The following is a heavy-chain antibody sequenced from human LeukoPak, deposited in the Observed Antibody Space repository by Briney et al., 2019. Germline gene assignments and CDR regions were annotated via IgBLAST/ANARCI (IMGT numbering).Heavy chain of an antibody. V-gene: IGHV4-59*01. CDR2: INYSGST. CDR1: GGSISSYH. D-gene: IGHD3-22*01. Sequence: SETLSLTCTVSGGSISSYHWSWIRRPPGKGLEWIGYINYSGSTNYNPSLKSRVTISIDTSKNQFSLRLSPVTAADTAVYYCAREGLSSGYYNYWGQGTLVTVSS. J-gene: IGHJ4*02. CDR3: AREGLSSGYYNY.